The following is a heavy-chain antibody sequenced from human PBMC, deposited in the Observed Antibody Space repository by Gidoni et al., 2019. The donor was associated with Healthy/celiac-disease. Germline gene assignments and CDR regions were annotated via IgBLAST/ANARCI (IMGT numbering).Heavy chain of an antibody. D-gene: IGHD1-26*01. CDR2: IKQDGSEK. CDR1: TFSSYW. Sequence: TFSSYWMSWVRQAPGKGLEWVANIKQDGSEKYYVDSVKGRFTISRDNAKNSLYLQMNSLRAEDTAVYYCARVGVGASLSFDIWGQGTMVTVSS. CDR3: ARVGVGASLSFDI. V-gene: IGHV3-7*03. J-gene: IGHJ3*02.